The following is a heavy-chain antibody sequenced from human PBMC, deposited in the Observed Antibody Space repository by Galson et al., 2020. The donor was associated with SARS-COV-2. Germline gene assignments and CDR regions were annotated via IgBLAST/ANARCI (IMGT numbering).Heavy chain of an antibody. Sequence: GESLKISCAASGFTFSSYWMHWVRQVPGKGLVWVSRINSDGSSTTYADSVKGRFTISRDNAKNTLYLQMNRLRGEDTAVYYCASPARGYGMFGYWGQGTLVTVSS. CDR3: ASPARGYGMFGY. V-gene: IGHV3-74*01. D-gene: IGHD5-12*01. CDR2: INSDGSST. J-gene: IGHJ4*02. CDR1: GFTFSSYW.